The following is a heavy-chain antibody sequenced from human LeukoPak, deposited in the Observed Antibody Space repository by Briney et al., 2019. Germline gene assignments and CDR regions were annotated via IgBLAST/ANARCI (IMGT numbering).Heavy chain of an antibody. Sequence: PSETLSLTCAVYGGSFSGYYWSWIRQPPGKGLEWIGEINHSGSTNYNPSLKSRFTISVDPSKNQFSLKLSSVTAADTAVYYCARGSSRRGNWFDPWGQGTLVTVSS. CDR2: INHSGST. J-gene: IGHJ5*02. CDR1: GGSFSGYY. V-gene: IGHV4-34*01. D-gene: IGHD6-13*01. CDR3: ARGSSRRGNWFDP.